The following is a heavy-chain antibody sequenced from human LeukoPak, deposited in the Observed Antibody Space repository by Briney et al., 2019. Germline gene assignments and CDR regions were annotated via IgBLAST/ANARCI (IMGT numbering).Heavy chain of an antibody. V-gene: IGHV3-7*04. J-gene: IGHJ4*02. CDR2: IKQDGSEK. D-gene: IGHD3-22*01. CDR1: GFTFSSYW. Sequence: GGPLRLSCAASGFTFSSYWMSWVRQAPGKGLEWVANIKQDGSEKYYVDSVKGRFTISRDNAKNSLYLQMNSLRAEDTAVYYCARVISWGYYDSSGYYTDYWGQGTLVTVSS. CDR3: ARVISWGYYDSSGYYTDY.